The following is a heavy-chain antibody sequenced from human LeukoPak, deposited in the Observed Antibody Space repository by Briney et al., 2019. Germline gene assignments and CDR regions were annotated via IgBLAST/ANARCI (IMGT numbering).Heavy chain of an antibody. CDR3: AKGRIAVASFDY. J-gene: IGHJ4*02. Sequence: PGGSLRLSCGASGFIFSSYIMDWVRQAPGKGLEWVSAISGSGGSTYYADSVKGRFTISRDNSKNTLYLQMNSLRAEDTAVYYCAKGRIAVASFDYWGQGTLVTVSS. V-gene: IGHV3-23*01. D-gene: IGHD6-19*01. CDR2: ISGSGGST. CDR1: GFIFSSYI.